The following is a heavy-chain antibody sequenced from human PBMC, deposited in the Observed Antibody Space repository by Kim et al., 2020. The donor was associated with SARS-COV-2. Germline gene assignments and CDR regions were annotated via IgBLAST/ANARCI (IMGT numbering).Heavy chain of an antibody. CDR3: AKDIQGYYYDSSGLEAFDI. D-gene: IGHD3-22*01. CDR2: ISYDGSNK. J-gene: IGHJ3*02. Sequence: GGSLRLSCAASGFTFSSYGMHWVRQAPGKGLEWVAVISYDGSNKYYADSVKGRFTISRDNSKNTLYLQMNSLRAEDTAVYYCAKDIQGYYYDSSGLEAFDIWGQGTMVTVSS. CDR1: GFTFSSYG. V-gene: IGHV3-30*18.